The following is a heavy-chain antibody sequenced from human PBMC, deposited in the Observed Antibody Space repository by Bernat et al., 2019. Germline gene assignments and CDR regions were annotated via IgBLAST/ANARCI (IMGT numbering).Heavy chain of an antibody. V-gene: IGHV4-31*03. CDR3: ARGGTTVIDYYFDN. J-gene: IGHJ4*02. CDR1: GDSISSGDYY. CDR2: IYHSGST. D-gene: IGHD4-11*01. Sequence: QVQLQESGPGLVKPSQTLSLTCTVSGDSISSGDYYWSWIRQHPGKGLEWIGYIYHSGSTYYNPSLKSRVTISVDTSKNQFSLELSSLTAADTAVYYCARGGTTVIDYYFDNWGQGTLVTVSS.